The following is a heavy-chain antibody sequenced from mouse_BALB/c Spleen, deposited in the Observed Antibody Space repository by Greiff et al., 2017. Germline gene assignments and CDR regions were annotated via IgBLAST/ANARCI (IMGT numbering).Heavy chain of an antibody. Sequence: EVKLQASGAELVRSGASVKLSCTASGFNIKDYFMHWVKQRPEQGLEWIGWIDPENGDTEYAPKFQGKATMTADTSSNTAYLQLSSLTSEDTAVYYCNGYYGNYHVYFDYRGQGTTLTVSS. V-gene: IGHV14-4*02. CDR3: NGYYGNYHVYFDY. CDR1: GFNIKDYF. CDR2: IDPENGDT. D-gene: IGHD2-1*01. J-gene: IGHJ2*01.